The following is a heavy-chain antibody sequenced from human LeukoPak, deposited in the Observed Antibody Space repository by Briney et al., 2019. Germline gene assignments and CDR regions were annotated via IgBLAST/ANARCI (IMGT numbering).Heavy chain of an antibody. V-gene: IGHV1-69*05. CDR1: GGTFSSYA. CDR3: ASGATGDVTIFDY. CDR2: IIPIFGTA. D-gene: IGHD7-27*01. Sequence: SVKVSCKASGGTFSSYAISWVRQAPGQGLVWMGRIIPIFGTANYAQKFQGRVTITTDESTSTAYMELSSLRSEDTAVYYCASGATGDVTIFDYWGQGTLVTVSS. J-gene: IGHJ4*02.